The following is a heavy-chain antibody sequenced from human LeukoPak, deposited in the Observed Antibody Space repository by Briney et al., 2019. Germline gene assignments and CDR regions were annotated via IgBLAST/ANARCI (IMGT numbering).Heavy chain of an antibody. CDR1: GYTFTSYG. J-gene: IGHJ6*02. Sequence: ASVKVSCKASGYTFTSYGISWVRQAPGQGLEWMGWISAYNGNTNYAQKLQGRVTMTTDTSTSTAYMELRSLRSDDTAVYYCARACDGSCYYYYGMVVWGQGTTVTVSS. V-gene: IGHV1-18*01. CDR2: ISAYNGNT. D-gene: IGHD2-15*01. CDR3: ARACDGSCYYYYGMVV.